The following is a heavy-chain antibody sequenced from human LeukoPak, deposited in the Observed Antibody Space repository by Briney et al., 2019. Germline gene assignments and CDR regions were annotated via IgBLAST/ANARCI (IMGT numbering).Heavy chain of an antibody. CDR1: GFTVSSNY. D-gene: IGHD3-10*01. J-gene: IGHJ6*03. CDR3: ARSRGSDTYYYYMDV. CDR2: IYSGGST. V-gene: IGHV3-53*01. Sequence: PGGSLRLSCAASGFTVSSNYMSWVRQAPGKGLEWVSVIYSGGSTYYADSVKGRFTISRDNSKNTLYLQMNSLRAEDTAVYYCARSRGSDTYYYYMDVWGKGTTVTVSS.